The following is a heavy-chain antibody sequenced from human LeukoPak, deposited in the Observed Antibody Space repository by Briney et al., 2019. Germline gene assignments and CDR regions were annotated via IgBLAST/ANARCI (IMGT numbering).Heavy chain of an antibody. D-gene: IGHD3-10*01. J-gene: IGHJ4*02. CDR2: ISSSSSYI. CDR3: ARPPHAYYYGSGSPPHFDY. CDR1: GFTFSSYS. Sequence: GGSLRLSCAASGFTFSSYSMNWVRQAPGKGLEWVSSISSSSSYIYYADSVKGRFTISRDNAKNSLYLQMNSLRAEDTAVYYYARPPHAYYYGSGSPPHFDYWGQGTLVTVSS. V-gene: IGHV3-21*01.